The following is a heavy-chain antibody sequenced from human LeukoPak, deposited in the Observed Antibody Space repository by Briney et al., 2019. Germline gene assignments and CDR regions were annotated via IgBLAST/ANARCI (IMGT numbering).Heavy chain of an antibody. CDR2: ISYDGSNK. D-gene: IGHD3-10*01. J-gene: IGHJ6*02. Sequence: PGRSLRLSSAASGFTFSSYGMHWVRQAPGKGLEWVAVISYDGSNKYYADSVKGRFTISRDNSKNTLYLQMNSLRAEDTAVYYCAKDSIWFGELLSGGMDVWGQGTTVTVSS. CDR3: AKDSIWFGELLSGGMDV. V-gene: IGHV3-30*18. CDR1: GFTFSSYG.